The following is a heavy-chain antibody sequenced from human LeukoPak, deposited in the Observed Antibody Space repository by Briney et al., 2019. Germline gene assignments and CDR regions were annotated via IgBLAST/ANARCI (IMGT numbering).Heavy chain of an antibody. D-gene: IGHD2-2*01. CDR2: ISAYNGNT. J-gene: IGHJ3*01. V-gene: IGHV1-18*01. CDR1: GYTFTNYG. Sequence: ASVKVSCKASGYTFTNYGISWVRQAPGQGLEWMGWISAYNGNTNHAQSLQGRVTMTTDTSTTTAYMELKSLRSDDTAVYYCASQRGFCRSTSCSNDAFDVWGQGTLVTVSS. CDR3: ASQRGFCRSTSCSNDAFDV.